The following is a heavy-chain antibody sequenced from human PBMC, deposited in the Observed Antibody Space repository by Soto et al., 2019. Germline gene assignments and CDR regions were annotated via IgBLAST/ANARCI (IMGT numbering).Heavy chain of an antibody. Sequence: EVQLVESGGGLVQPGRSLRLSCAASGFTFDDYAMHWVRQAPGKGLEWVSGISWNSGSIGYADSVKGRFTISGDNAKNSLYLQMNSLRAEDTALYYCAKAGFWSGYYSLVDYWGQGTLVTVSS. D-gene: IGHD3-3*01. V-gene: IGHV3-9*01. CDR3: AKAGFWSGYYSLVDY. CDR2: ISWNSGSI. CDR1: GFTFDDYA. J-gene: IGHJ4*02.